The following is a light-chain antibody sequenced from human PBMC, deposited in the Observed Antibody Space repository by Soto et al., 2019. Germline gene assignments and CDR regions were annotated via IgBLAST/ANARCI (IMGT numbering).Light chain of an antibody. Sequence: EIVLTQSPATLSMSPGERATLSCRASQSVSTSLAWYQQKPGQAPRLLIYDASNRATGIPGRFSGSGSGTDFTLTISSLEPEDFAVYYCQQRSSWPLTFGGGTKVEIK. CDR3: QQRSSWPLT. V-gene: IGKV3-11*01. CDR2: DAS. CDR1: QSVSTS. J-gene: IGKJ4*01.